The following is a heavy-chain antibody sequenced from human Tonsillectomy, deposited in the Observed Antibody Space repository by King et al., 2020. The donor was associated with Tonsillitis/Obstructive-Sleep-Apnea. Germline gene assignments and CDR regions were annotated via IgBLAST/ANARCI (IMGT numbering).Heavy chain of an antibody. CDR2: INHSGST. CDR3: ARGRSSSAGLGWFDP. Sequence: VQLQQWGAGLLKPSETLSLTCAVYGGSFSGYYWSWIRQPPGKGLEWIGEINHSGSTNYNPSLKSRVTISVDTSKNQFSLKLSSVTAADTAVYYCARGRSSSAGLGWFDPWGQGTLVTVSS. J-gene: IGHJ5*02. V-gene: IGHV4-34*01. CDR1: GGSFSGYY. D-gene: IGHD6-6*01.